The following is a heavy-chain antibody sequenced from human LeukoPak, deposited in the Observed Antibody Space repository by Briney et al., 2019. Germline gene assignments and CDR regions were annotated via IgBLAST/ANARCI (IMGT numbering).Heavy chain of an antibody. CDR2: INWSGGST. J-gene: IGHJ4*02. D-gene: IGHD2-2*01. Sequence: GGSLRLSCTASGFAFDEHGMSCVRQVPGKGLEWVSGINWSGGSTGYADPLRGRFTISRDNAKNSLYLQMDSLRAEDTALYYCARAPITSPFYFDYWGQGTLVTVSS. V-gene: IGHV3-20*04. CDR1: GFAFDEHG. CDR3: ARAPITSPFYFDY.